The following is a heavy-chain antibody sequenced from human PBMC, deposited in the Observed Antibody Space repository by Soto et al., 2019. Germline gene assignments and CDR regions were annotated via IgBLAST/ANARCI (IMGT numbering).Heavy chain of an antibody. J-gene: IGHJ6*02. CDR3: AKSVVHKSAEAAVWGDGMDV. CDR2: ISGSGGST. CDR1: GFTFSSYA. Sequence: PGGSLRLSCAASGFTFSSYAMSWVRQAPGKGLEWVSAISGSGGSTYYADSVKGRFTISRDNSKNTLYLQMNSLRAEDTAVYYCAKSVVHKSAEAAVWGDGMDVWGQGTTVTVSS. D-gene: IGHD3-16*01. V-gene: IGHV3-23*01.